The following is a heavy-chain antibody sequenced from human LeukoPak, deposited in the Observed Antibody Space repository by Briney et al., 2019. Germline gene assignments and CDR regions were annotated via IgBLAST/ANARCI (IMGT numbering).Heavy chain of an antibody. CDR2: INPNSGGT. D-gene: IGHD1-26*01. Sequence: ASVRVSCKASGYTFTGYYMHWVRQAPGQGLEWMRRINPNSGGTNYAQKFQGRVTMTRDTSISTAYMELSRLRSDDTAVYYCARVGPWELLNFDYWGQGTLVTVSS. V-gene: IGHV1-2*06. CDR3: ARVGPWELLNFDY. CDR1: GYTFTGYY. J-gene: IGHJ4*02.